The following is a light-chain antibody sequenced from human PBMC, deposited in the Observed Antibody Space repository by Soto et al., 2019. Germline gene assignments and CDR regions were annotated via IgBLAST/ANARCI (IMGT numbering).Light chain of an antibody. CDR2: GAS. CDR3: QQYGGSPLT. J-gene: IGKJ4*01. V-gene: IGKV3-20*01. CDR1: ESVSSSY. Sequence: EIVLTQSTGTLSLSPGERATLSCRASESVSSSYLAWYQQQPGQAPRLLIYGASSRATGIPDRFSGSGSGTDYTLTISRLEPEDFAVYYCQQYGGSPLTFGGGTKVDIK.